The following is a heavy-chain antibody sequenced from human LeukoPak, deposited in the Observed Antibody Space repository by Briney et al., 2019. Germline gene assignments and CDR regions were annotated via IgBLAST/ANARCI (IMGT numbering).Heavy chain of an antibody. CDR2: IYYSGTT. CDR3: ATQVGAARTYFDY. V-gene: IGHV4-39*01. CDR1: GGSIRSSSYY. Sequence: LETLSLTCAVSGGSIRSSSYYWGWIRQPPGKGLEWIGSIYYSGTTYYNPSLKSRVTISVDTSKNQFSLNLNSVTAADTAVYYCATQVGAARTYFDYWGQGTLVTVSS. J-gene: IGHJ4*02. D-gene: IGHD6-6*01.